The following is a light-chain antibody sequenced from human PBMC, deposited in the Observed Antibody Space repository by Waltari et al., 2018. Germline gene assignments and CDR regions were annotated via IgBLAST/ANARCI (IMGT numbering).Light chain of an antibody. V-gene: IGLV2-23*02. CDR2: DVS. CDR3: CSYAGSSFLV. Sequence: HSAMTQPASVSGSAGQSITISCTGNSSAVGSYNIIYWYQQHPGKDPKLMIYDVSKRPSWFSYLFSGSKSAYPASLTISGLQSGDDADYYCCSYAGSSFLVFGTVTKVTVL. CDR1: SSAVGSYNI. J-gene: IGLJ1*01.